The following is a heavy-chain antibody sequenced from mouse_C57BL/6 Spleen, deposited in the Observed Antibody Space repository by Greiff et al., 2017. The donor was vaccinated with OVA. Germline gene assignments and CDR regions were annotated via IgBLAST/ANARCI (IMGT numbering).Heavy chain of an antibody. Sequence: VQLQQPGAELVRPGTSVQLSCQASGYTFTSYWMHWVKQRPGQGLEWIGVIDPSDSYTNYHQKFKGKATLTVDTSSCTAYMQLSSLTSEDSAVYYCARSIEGYDGEYYAMDYWGQGTSVTVSS. D-gene: IGHD2-2*01. V-gene: IGHV1-59*01. CDR1: GYTFTSYW. J-gene: IGHJ4*01. CDR2: IDPSDSYT. CDR3: ARSIEGYDGEYYAMDY.